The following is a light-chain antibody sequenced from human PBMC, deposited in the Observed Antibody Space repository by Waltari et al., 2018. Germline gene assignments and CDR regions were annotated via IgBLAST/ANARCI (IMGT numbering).Light chain of an antibody. CDR3: QHYDVLLYT. CDR1: QSVSSY. J-gene: IGKJ2*01. CDR2: DAS. Sequence: EIVLTQSPATLSLSPGERATLSCRASQSVSSYLAWYQQKPGQAPRLLIYDASNRATGIPARFSGSGSGADFTLTISSLEPEDFAVYYCQHYDVLLYTFGQGTKVEI. V-gene: IGKV3-11*01.